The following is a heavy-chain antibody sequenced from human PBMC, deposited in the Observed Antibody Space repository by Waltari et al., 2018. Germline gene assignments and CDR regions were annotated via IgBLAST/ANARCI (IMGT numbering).Heavy chain of an antibody. Sequence: QVQLVQSGAEVKKPGSSVKASCQASGGTCGSNGITWVRQAPGEGLEWMGGIIPIFGTAPNYAQKFQGRLTVTADESTATVYMDLSGLRSDDTAVYYCARRQLGGPFDPWGQGTLVSVSS. D-gene: IGHD3-16*01. CDR1: GGTCGSNG. J-gene: IGHJ5*02. CDR2: IIPIFGTAP. V-gene: IGHV1-69*12. CDR3: ARRQLGGPFDP.